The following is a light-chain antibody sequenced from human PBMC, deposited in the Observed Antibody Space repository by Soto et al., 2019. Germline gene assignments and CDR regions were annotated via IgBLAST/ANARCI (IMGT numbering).Light chain of an antibody. Sequence: QLVLTQPPSVSGAPGQRITISCTGTSSNIGAGYDVHWYQQFPGTAPKLLIYGNSNRPSGVPDRFSGSKSGTSASLAITGLQAEDEANYYCQSYDSSLRGVFGGGTKVTVL. V-gene: IGLV1-40*01. J-gene: IGLJ2*01. CDR2: GNS. CDR1: SSNIGAGYD. CDR3: QSYDSSLRGV.